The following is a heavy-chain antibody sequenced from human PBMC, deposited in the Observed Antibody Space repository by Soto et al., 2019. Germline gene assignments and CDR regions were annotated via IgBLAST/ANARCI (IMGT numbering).Heavy chain of an antibody. V-gene: IGHV4-34*01. Sequence: SETLSLTCAVYGGSFSGYYWSWIRQPPGKGLEWVGEINHSGSTNYNPSLKSRVTISVDTSKNQFSLKLSSVTAADTAVYYCARVRYFDWLLGTYYYYGMDVWGQGTTVTVSS. CDR1: GGSFSGYY. J-gene: IGHJ6*02. CDR3: ARVRYFDWLLGTYYYYGMDV. CDR2: INHSGST. D-gene: IGHD3-9*01.